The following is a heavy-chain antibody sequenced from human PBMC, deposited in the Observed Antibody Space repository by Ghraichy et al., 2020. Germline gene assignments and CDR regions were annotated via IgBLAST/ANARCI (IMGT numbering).Heavy chain of an antibody. CDR1: GFTFSSYA. D-gene: IGHD3-22*01. Sequence: GGSLRLSCAASGFTFSSYAMSWVRQAPGKGLEWVSAISGSGGSTYYADSVKGRFTISRDNSKNTLYLQMNSMRAEDTAVYYCAKDTYYYDSSGYYYDWYFDLCGRGTLVTVSS. J-gene: IGHJ2*01. CDR3: AKDTYYYDSSGYYYDWYFDL. V-gene: IGHV3-23*01. CDR2: ISGSGGST.